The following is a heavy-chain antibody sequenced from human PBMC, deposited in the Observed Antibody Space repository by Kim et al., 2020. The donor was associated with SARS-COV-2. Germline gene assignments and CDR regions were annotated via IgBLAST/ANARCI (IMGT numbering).Heavy chain of an antibody. CDR2: IRQDGSIK. CDR3: ARGGGKMLWTMDV. D-gene: IGHD2-2*01. J-gene: IGHJ6*02. CDR1: GFTLSSHG. Sequence: GGSLRLSCVASGFTLSSHGMRWVRQAPGKGLEWVADIRQDGSIKNYVDSVKGRFTISRDNSKNTLYLQMNSLRAEDTAVYYCARGGGKMLWTMDVWGQGT. V-gene: IGHV3-7*04.